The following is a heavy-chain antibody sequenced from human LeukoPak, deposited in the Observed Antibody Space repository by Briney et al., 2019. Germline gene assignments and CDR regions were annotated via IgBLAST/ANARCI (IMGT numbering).Heavy chain of an antibody. D-gene: IGHD5-12*01. CDR2: IYDSGST. CDR1: GGSISSYH. Sequence: SETLSLTCTVSGGSISSYHWSWFRQAPGKGLEWIGYIYDSGSTNFNPSLKSRVTISVDTSKNQFSLKLSSVTAADTAVYYRAGRDANVNIVPTLFPFDYWGQGTLDTVSS. V-gene: IGHV4-59*01. CDR3: AGRDANVNIVPTLFPFDY. J-gene: IGHJ4*02.